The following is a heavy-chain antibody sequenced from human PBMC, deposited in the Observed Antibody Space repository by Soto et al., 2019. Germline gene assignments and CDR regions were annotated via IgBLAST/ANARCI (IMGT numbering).Heavy chain of an antibody. D-gene: IGHD3-3*01. CDR2: IKQDGSEK. V-gene: IGHV3-7*01. Sequence: GGSLRLSCAASGFTFSSYWMSWVRQAPGKGLEWVASIKQDGSEKYYMDSVKGRFTISRDNAKNSLYLQMNSLRAEDTAVYYCARGNYDFWSDFSPGAFDIWGQGTLVTVSS. CDR3: ARGNYDFWSDFSPGAFDI. CDR1: GFTFSSYW. J-gene: IGHJ3*02.